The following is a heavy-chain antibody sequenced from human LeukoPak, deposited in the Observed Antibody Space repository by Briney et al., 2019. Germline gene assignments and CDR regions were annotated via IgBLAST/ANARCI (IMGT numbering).Heavy chain of an antibody. Sequence: ASVKVSCKASGYTFTSYDIIWVRQATGQGLEWMGWMNPNSGNTGYAQKFQGRVTMTRNTSISTAYMELSSLRSEDTAVYYCASGFTANDFWSGYLYYYYYGMDVWGQGTTVTVSS. J-gene: IGHJ6*02. D-gene: IGHD3-3*01. V-gene: IGHV1-8*01. CDR3: ASGFTANDFWSGYLYYYYYGMDV. CDR2: MNPNSGNT. CDR1: GYTFTSYD.